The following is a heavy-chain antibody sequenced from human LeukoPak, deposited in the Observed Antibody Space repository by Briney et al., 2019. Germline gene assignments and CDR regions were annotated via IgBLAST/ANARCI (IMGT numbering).Heavy chain of an antibody. CDR1: GGSISSSNW. CDR3: ARLSRPMVRGVRAYYYYYMDV. J-gene: IGHJ6*03. CDR2: IYHSGST. D-gene: IGHD3-10*01. V-gene: IGHV4-4*02. Sequence: PSETLSLTCAVSGGSISSSNWWSWVRQPPGKGLEWIGEIYHSGSTNYNPSLKSRVTISVVKSKNQFSLKLSSVTAADTAVYYCARLSRPMVRGVRAYYYYYMDVWGKGTTVTISS.